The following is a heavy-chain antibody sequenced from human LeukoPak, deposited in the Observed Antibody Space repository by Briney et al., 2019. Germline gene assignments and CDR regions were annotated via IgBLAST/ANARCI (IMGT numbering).Heavy chain of an antibody. D-gene: IGHD3-22*01. CDR1: GFTFSSYY. J-gene: IGHJ4*02. V-gene: IGHV3-74*01. Sequence: GGSLRLSCAASGFTFSSYYIHWVRQAQGKGLVWFSRIDSDGNITTYADSVKGRFTISRDNAKNTLYLQMNSLRAEDTAVYYCARISYDSSGYYDYWGQGTLVTVSS. CDR3: ARISYDSSGYYDY. CDR2: IDSDGNIT.